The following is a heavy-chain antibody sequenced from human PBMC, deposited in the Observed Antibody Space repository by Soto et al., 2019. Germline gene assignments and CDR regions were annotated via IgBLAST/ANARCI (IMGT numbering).Heavy chain of an antibody. CDR1: GGTFTSDA. CDR2: ITPVFESP. D-gene: IGHD5-18*01. CDR3: ARAIHGYNYRVDF. V-gene: IGHV1-69*13. J-gene: IGHJ6*02. Sequence: SVKVSCKVSGGTFTSDAISWVRQAPGQGLEWLGGITPVFESPNYAQKFHGRVTITADESTGTAYMELSSLRSEDTAVYYCARAIHGYNYRVDFWGQGTTVTVSS.